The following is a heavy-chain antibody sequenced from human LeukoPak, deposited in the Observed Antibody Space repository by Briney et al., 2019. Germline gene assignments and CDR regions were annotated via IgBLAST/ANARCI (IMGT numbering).Heavy chain of an antibody. D-gene: IGHD3-10*02. V-gene: IGHV3-11*04. CDR3: AELGITMIGGV. CDR1: GFTFSESY. J-gene: IGHJ6*04. Sequence: PGGSLRLSCAASGFTFSESYMTWIRQAPGKDLELVSYISHTGDSVYYVDSVKGRFTISRDNAKNSLYLQMNSLRAEDTAVYYCAELGITMIGGVWGKGTTVTISS. CDR2: ISHTGDSV.